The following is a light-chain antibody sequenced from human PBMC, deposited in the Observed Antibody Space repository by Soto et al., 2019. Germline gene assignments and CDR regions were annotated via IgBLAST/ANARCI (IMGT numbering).Light chain of an antibody. CDR3: HHYYSTPYT. CDR2: WAS. V-gene: IGKV4-1*01. CDR1: QSVFYSSINKNY. J-gene: IGKJ2*01. Sequence: DIVMTQSPDSLAVSLGERATINCKSSQSVFYSSINKNYLAWYQQKPGQPPKLLIYWASTRESGVPDRFSGSGSGTDFTLTISSLQAEDVAVYYCHHYYSTPYTFGQGNKLEIK.